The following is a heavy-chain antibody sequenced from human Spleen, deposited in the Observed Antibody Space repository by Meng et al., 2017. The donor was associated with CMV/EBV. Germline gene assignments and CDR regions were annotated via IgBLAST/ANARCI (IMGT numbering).Heavy chain of an antibody. CDR2: IRWNGETT. CDR1: GFTFDDHG. D-gene: IGHD1-26*01. V-gene: IGHV3-20*04. J-gene: IGHJ3*02. Sequence: GESLKISCAASGFTFDDHGMSWVRQAPGKGLEWVSGIRWNGETTGYADSVKGRFTISRDNAKNPLYLQMNRLRAEDTALYYCARLRGPTPSGNAFDIWGQGTMVTVSS. CDR3: ARLRGPTPSGNAFDI.